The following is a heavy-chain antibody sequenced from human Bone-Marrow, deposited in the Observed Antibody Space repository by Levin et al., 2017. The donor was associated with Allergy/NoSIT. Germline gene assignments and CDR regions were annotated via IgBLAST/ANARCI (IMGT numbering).Heavy chain of an antibody. Sequence: PGGSLRLSCAASGFTFSSYAMHWVRQAPGKGLEWVAVISYDGSNKYYADSVKGRFTISRDNSKNTLYLQMNSLRAEDTAVYYCAREGTTGTTPNWFDPWGQGTLVTVSS. J-gene: IGHJ5*02. CDR3: AREGTTGTTPNWFDP. V-gene: IGHV3-30-3*01. CDR1: GFTFSSYA. D-gene: IGHD1-1*01. CDR2: ISYDGSNK.